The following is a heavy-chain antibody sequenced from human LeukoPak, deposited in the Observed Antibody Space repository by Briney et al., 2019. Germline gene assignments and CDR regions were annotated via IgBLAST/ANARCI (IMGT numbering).Heavy chain of an antibody. V-gene: IGHV4-61*02. CDR2: IYTSGST. CDR3: ARDPGTTPLDYYYYMDV. CDR1: GGFISSCSYY. Sequence: PSDTLFLSCTASGGFISSCSYYWSWIRQPAGKELEWIGRIYTSGSTNYYPSLKSRVTISVDTPKNQFSLQLSSVTAADTAVYYCARDPGTTPLDYYYYMDVWGKGTTVTVSS. J-gene: IGHJ6*03. D-gene: IGHD1-7*01.